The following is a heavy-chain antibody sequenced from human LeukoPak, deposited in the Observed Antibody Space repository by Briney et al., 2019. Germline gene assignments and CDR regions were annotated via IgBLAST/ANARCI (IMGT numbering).Heavy chain of an antibody. J-gene: IGHJ4*02. Sequence: ESLQISCKGSGYSFTSYWIGWVRQMPGKGLEWMGIIYPGDSDTRYSPSFQGQVTISADKSISTAYLQWSSLKASDTAMYYCARTGRGYFDSSGPFDYWGQGTLVTVSS. CDR1: GYSFTSYW. D-gene: IGHD3-22*01. CDR3: ARTGRGYFDSSGPFDY. V-gene: IGHV5-51*01. CDR2: IYPGDSDT.